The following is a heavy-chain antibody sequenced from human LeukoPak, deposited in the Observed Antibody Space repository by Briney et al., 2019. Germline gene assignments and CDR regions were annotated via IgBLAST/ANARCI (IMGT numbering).Heavy chain of an antibody. Sequence: ASVKVSCKASVVTFSSYAISWVRQAPGQGLEWMGRIIPILGIANYAPKFQGRVTITADKSTRTAYMELSSLRCEDTAVYYCARPYGSGSQLGYYYYGMDVWGQGTTVTVSS. D-gene: IGHD3-10*01. CDR2: IIPILGIA. CDR1: VVTFSSYA. CDR3: ARPYGSGSQLGYYYYGMDV. J-gene: IGHJ6*02. V-gene: IGHV1-69*04.